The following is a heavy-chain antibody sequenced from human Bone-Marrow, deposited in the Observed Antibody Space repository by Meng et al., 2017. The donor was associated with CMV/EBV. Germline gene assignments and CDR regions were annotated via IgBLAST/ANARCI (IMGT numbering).Heavy chain of an antibody. Sequence: GESLKISCAASGFTFSSHAMHWVRQAPGKGLEWVSSMGFRSGYVSYANSVEGRFTISRDNAKNSLFLQLNSLRAEDTAVYFCAREGYQVATPAPYFDFWGQGTLVTVSS. CDR1: GFTFSSHA. D-gene: IGHD2-2*01. CDR3: AREGYQVATPAPYFDF. CDR2: MGFRSGYV. V-gene: IGHV3-21*01. J-gene: IGHJ4*02.